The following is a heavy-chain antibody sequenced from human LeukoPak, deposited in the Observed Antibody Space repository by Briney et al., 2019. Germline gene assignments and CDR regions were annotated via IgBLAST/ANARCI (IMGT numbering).Heavy chain of an antibody. CDR2: IKQDGSEK. CDR3: ARVSGSSSRRIPYYYYYYYMDV. Sequence: GGSLRLSCAASGFTFSSYNMSWVRQAPGKGLEWVANIKQDGSEKYYVDSVKGRFTISRDNAKNSLYLQMNSLRAEDTAVYYCARVSGSSSRRIPYYYYYYYMDVWGKGTTVTVSS. V-gene: IGHV3-7*01. J-gene: IGHJ6*03. D-gene: IGHD6-6*01. CDR1: GFTFSSYN.